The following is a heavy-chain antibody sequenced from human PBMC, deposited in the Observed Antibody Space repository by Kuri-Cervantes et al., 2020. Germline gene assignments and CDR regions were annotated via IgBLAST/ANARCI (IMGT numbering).Heavy chain of an antibody. CDR3: ARDCRWPVDAFDI. V-gene: IGHV3-30*03. CDR1: GFTFSSYG. D-gene: IGHD6-19*01. Sequence: GGSLRLSCAASGFTFSSYGMHWVRQAPGKGLEWMAVISYDGSNKYYADSVKGRFTISRDNSKNTLYLQMNSLRAEDTAVYYCARDCRWPVDAFDIWGQGTMVTVSS. J-gene: IGHJ3*02. CDR2: ISYDGSNK.